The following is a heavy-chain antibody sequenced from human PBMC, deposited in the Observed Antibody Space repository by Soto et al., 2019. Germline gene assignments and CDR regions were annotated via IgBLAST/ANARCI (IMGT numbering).Heavy chain of an antibody. V-gene: IGHV4-31*03. Sequence: TLSITCPVSGASTSSGGYCWSWIRQHPGKGLEWSGYIYYSGSTYYNPSLKSRVTISVDTSKNQFSLKLSSVTAAATAVYYCARDIGSSGPFDYWGQGTLVTV. CDR1: GASTSSGGYC. CDR3: ARDIGSSGPFDY. CDR2: IYYSGST. D-gene: IGHD6-6*01. J-gene: IGHJ4*02.